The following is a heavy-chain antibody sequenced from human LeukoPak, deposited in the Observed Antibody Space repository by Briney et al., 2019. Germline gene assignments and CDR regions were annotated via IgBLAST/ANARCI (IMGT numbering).Heavy chain of an antibody. D-gene: IGHD6-13*01. J-gene: IGHJ3*02. CDR1: GGSISSYY. V-gene: IGHV4-59*01. CDR3: ARGSYSSSWSDAFDI. CDR2: IYYSGST. Sequence: SETLSLTCTVSGGSISSYYWSWIRQPPGKGLEWIGYIYYSGSTNYNPSLKSRVTISVDTSKNQFSLKLSSVTAADTAVYYCARGSYSSSWSDAFDIWGQGTMVTVSS.